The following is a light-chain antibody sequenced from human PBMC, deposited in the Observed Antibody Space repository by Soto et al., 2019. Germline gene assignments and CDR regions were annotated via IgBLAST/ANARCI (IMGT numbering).Light chain of an antibody. CDR3: QQSSNWPLT. J-gene: IGKJ4*01. CDR2: DAS. V-gene: IGKV3-11*01. CDR1: QSVSSY. Sequence: EIVLTQSPATLSLSPGEXATLSCRASQSVSSYLAWYQQKPGQAPRLLIYDASNRATGIPARFSGSGSGTDFTLTISSLEPEDFAVYYCQQSSNWPLTFGGGTKVESK.